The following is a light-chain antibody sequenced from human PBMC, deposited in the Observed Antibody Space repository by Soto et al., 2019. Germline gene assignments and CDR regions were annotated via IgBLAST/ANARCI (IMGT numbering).Light chain of an antibody. CDR2: SAS. Sequence: EIVMTQSPVTLSVSPGERATLSCRASQSVNYNLAWYQQKPGQAPRLLIYSASTRATGIPARFSGSGFGTEFTLTISSLQSEDFAVYYGQQYDNWPPWYTFGQGTKVEIK. CDR1: QSVNYN. J-gene: IGKJ2*01. V-gene: IGKV3-15*01. CDR3: QQYDNWPPWYT.